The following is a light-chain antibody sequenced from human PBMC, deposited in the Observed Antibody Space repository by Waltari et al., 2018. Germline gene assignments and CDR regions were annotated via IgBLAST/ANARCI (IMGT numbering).Light chain of an antibody. V-gene: IGLV3-25*03. J-gene: IGLJ2*01. CDR1: ALPNQY. CDR2: KER. Sequence: SYELTQPPSVSVSPGQTARITCSGDALPNQYAYWYQQKPGQAPVGVIYKERGRPSGIPGRFSGSTSGTTVTLTISGVQAEDEADYYCQSTDSSGTSVVFGGGTKLTVL. CDR3: QSTDSSGTSVV.